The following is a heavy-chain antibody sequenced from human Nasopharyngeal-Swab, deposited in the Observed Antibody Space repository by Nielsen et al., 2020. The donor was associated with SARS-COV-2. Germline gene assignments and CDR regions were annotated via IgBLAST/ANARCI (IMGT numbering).Heavy chain of an antibody. Sequence: GESLKISCAASGFTFSDYYMSWIRQAPGKGLEWVSYISSSGSTIYYADSVKGRFTISRDNAKNSLYLQMNSLRAEDTAVYYCARDSGIVVVTAIFDYWGQGTLVTVPS. V-gene: IGHV3-11*04. CDR1: GFTFSDYY. CDR3: ARDSGIVVVTAIFDY. J-gene: IGHJ4*02. CDR2: ISSSGSTI. D-gene: IGHD2-21*02.